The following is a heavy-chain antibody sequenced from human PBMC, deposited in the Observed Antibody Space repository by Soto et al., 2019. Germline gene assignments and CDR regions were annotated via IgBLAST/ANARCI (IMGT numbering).Heavy chain of an antibody. CDR1: GFTFDDYA. D-gene: IGHD3-3*01. CDR2: IAFNSGNT. V-gene: IGHV3-9*01. Sequence: GGSLRLSCAASGFTFDDYAMHWVRQAPGKGLEWVSSIAFNSGNTAYADSVKGRFTISRDNAKNSLYLQMNSLRAEDTALYYCAKDLRTSWIFGNFDSWGQGTLVTVSS. CDR3: AKDLRTSWIFGNFDS. J-gene: IGHJ4*02.